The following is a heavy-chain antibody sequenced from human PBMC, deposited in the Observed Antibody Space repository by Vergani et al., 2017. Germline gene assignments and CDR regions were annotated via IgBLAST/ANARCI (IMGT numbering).Heavy chain of an antibody. CDR3: ASDTHRGQHSDR. Sequence: QVQLQESGPGLVKSSETLSLTCSVSFDSIRNLYCNWIRQPPGKGLEWIGSIHYSENTNYNPSLKTRVTISVDTSKNQFYLTLNSVTAADTAVYYCASDTHRGQHSDRWGQGILVTVTS. CDR1: FDSIRNLY. V-gene: IGHV4-59*11. D-gene: IGHD2-15*01. CDR2: IHYSENT. J-gene: IGHJ5*02.